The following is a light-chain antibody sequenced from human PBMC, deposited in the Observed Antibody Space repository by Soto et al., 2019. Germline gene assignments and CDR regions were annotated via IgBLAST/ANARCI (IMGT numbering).Light chain of an antibody. CDR3: ATWDDSLNGVV. CDR1: RSNIGGYT. V-gene: IGLV1-44*01. Sequence: QSVLTQPTSASGTPGQRVTMSCSGSRSNIGGYTVNWYQQLPGTAPKLLIYSNDQRPSGVPDRFSGSKSGTSASLAISGLQSEDEADYYCATWDDSLNGVVFGGGTKLTVL. CDR2: SND. J-gene: IGLJ2*01.